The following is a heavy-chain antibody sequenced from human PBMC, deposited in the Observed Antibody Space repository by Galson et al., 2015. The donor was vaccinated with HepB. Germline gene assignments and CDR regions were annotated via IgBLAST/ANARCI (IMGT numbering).Heavy chain of an antibody. J-gene: IGHJ4*02. CDR3: ARDSSGVYYFDY. D-gene: IGHD1-26*01. V-gene: IGHV4-39*07. Sequence: ETLSLTCTVSGGSISSSSYYWGWIRQPPGKGLEWIGSIYYSGSTYYNPSLKSRVTISVDTSKKQFSLKLSSVTAADTAVYYCARDSSGVYYFDYWGQGTLVTVSS. CDR1: GGSISSSSYY. CDR2: IYYSGST.